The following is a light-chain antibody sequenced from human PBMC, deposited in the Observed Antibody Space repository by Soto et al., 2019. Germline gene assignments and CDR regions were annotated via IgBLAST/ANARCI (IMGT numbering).Light chain of an antibody. V-gene: IGKV4-1*01. CDR2: WAS. Sequence: DIVMTQSPDSLAVSLGERATINCKSSQSVLYSPNNKNYLAWYQQKPGQPPRLLVYWASTRESGVPDRFSGNGPGTDFTLTSSILQDEDAEVYYCYQYHSAPQSFGQGTKVEIK. CDR3: YQYHSAPQS. CDR1: QSVLYSPNNKNY. J-gene: IGKJ1*01.